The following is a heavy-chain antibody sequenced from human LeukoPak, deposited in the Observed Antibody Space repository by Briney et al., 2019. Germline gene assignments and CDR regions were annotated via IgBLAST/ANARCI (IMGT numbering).Heavy chain of an antibody. CDR2: INPNSGGT. Sequence: ASVKVSCKASGYTFTGYYMHWVRQAPGQGLEWMGWINPNSGGTNYARKFQGRVTMTRDTSISTAYMELSRLRSDDTAVYYCARSSGSYWIFDYWGQGTLVTVSS. V-gene: IGHV1-2*02. J-gene: IGHJ4*02. D-gene: IGHD1-26*01. CDR3: ARSSGSYWIFDY. CDR1: GYTFTGYY.